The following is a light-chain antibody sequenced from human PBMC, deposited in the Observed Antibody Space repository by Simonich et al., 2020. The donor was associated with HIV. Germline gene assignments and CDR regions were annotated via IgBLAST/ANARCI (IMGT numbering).Light chain of an antibody. CDR3: SSYAGSNNLV. CDR2: DVS. Sequence: QSALTQPASVSGSPGQSITISCTGTSSDVGGYNYVSWYQQHPGKAPKVMIYDVSKRPSGVSNRFSGSKSGNTASLTVSGLQAEDEADYYCSSYAGSNNLVFGGGTKLTVL. CDR1: SSDVGGYNY. V-gene: IGLV2-8*01. J-gene: IGLJ3*02.